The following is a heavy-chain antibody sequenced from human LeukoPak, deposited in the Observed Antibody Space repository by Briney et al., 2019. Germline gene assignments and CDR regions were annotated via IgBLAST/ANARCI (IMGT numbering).Heavy chain of an antibody. J-gene: IGHJ4*02. CDR1: GGSISSHY. V-gene: IGHV4-59*11. CDR3: ARDLGRVANDYYFDS. CDR2: IDNGGSP. Sequence: SETLSLTCAVSGGSISSHYWSWIRQPPGKELEWIGYIDNGGSPKYSPSLRSRVTISVVTSKNQFSLKLNSVTAADTAVYYCARDLGRVANDYYFDSWGQGTLVTVSS. D-gene: IGHD4/OR15-4a*01.